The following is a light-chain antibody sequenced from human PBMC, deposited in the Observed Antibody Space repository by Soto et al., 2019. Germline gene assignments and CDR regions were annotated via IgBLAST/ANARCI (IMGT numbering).Light chain of an antibody. Sequence: EIVLTHSPGTLSLSPGARATLSCRASLTVSDNYLAWYQQKAGQAPRLVIYDASSRATGIPDRFSASGSGTDFTLTISRLEPEDFAVYYCQQYSSAPLTFGQGTKVDI. CDR3: QQYSSAPLT. J-gene: IGKJ1*01. V-gene: IGKV3-20*01. CDR1: LTVSDNY. CDR2: DAS.